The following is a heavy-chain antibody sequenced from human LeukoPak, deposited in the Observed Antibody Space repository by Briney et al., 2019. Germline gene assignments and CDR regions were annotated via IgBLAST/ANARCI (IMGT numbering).Heavy chain of an antibody. CDR1: GFTFSSYR. Sequence: SGGSLRLSCEASGFTFSSYRMNWVRQAPGKGLEWVSYISDSGDSIYYTDSVKGRFTISRDNAKNSLYLQMNSLRAEDTAVYYCAREGVVVSAAVDYWGQGTLVTVSS. CDR2: ISDSGDSI. D-gene: IGHD2-2*01. V-gene: IGHV3-48*03. J-gene: IGHJ4*02. CDR3: AREGVVVSAAVDY.